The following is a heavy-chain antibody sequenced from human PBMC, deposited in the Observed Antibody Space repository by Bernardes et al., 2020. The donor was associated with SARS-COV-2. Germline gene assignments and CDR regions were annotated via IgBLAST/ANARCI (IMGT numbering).Heavy chain of an antibody. V-gene: IGHV1-46*01. CDR1: GYSLTSHH. J-gene: IGHJ3*02. D-gene: IGHD6-13*01. CDR3: ARGGAGSWFDGAFAI. Sequence: ASVKVSCKTSGYSLTSHHMHWVRQAPGQGLEWVGIINPSAGTTRYAQKFQGRVTMTRDTSTSTIYMDLSSLRSEDTAVYYCARGGAGSWFDGAFAIWGQGTMITDSS. CDR2: INPSAGTT.